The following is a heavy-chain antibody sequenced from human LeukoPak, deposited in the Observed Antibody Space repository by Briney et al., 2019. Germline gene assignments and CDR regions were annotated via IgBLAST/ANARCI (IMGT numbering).Heavy chain of an antibody. CDR3: AELGITMIGGV. V-gene: IGHV3-48*03. J-gene: IGHJ6*04. CDR2: ISSSDSTI. D-gene: IGHD3-10*02. Sequence: QPGGSLRLSCAASGFTFSSYEMNWVRQAAGKGLEWVSYISSSDSTIYYADSVKGRFTISRDNAKNSLYLQMNSLRAEDTAVYYCAELGITMIGGVWGKGTTVTISS. CDR1: GFTFSSYE.